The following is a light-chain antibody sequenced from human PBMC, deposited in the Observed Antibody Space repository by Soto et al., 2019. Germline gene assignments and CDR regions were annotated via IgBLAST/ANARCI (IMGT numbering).Light chain of an antibody. J-gene: IGKJ2*01. CDR2: KAF. CDR1: QSISSW. CDR3: QQYNSYSRT. Sequence: DIQMTQSPSTLSASVGDRVTITCRASQSISSWLAWYQQKPGKAPKLLIYKAFSLESGVPSRFSGSGSGREFALTISSLQPDDFATYYCQQYNSYSRTFGQGTKLEIK. V-gene: IGKV1-5*03.